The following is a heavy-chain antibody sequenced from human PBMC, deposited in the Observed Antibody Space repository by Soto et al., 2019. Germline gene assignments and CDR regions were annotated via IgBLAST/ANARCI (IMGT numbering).Heavy chain of an antibody. V-gene: IGHV1-69*11. CDR3: AGDLGSGYAPGDY. D-gene: IGHD5-12*01. Sequence: QVQLVQSGAEVKKPGSSVKVSCKASGDTFTIFSIIWVRQAPGQGLEWMGWSTPTIGTTNYAQRFQGRITIPGDESTGTAYMELSSLKSEHKAVYYCAGDLGSGYAPGDYWGQGPLVTVSS. CDR1: GDTFTIFS. CDR2: STPTIGTT. J-gene: IGHJ4*02.